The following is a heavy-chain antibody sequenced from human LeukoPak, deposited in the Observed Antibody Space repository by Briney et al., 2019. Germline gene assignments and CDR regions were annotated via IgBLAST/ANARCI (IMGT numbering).Heavy chain of an antibody. CDR3: ARDRHDYYDSSGYYYGGAFDI. J-gene: IGHJ3*02. Sequence: GGSLRLSCAASGFTFSSYGMHWVRQAPGKGLEWVAVIWCDGSNKYYADSVKGRFTISRDNSKNTLYLQMNSLRAEDTAVYYCARDRHDYYDSSGYYYGGAFDIWGQGTMVTVSS. V-gene: IGHV3-33*08. CDR2: IWCDGSNK. CDR1: GFTFSSYG. D-gene: IGHD3-22*01.